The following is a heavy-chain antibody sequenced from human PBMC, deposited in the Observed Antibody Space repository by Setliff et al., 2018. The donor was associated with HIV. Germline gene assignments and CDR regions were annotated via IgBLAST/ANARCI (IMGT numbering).Heavy chain of an antibody. V-gene: IGHV1-3*01. CDR2: INAGNGNT. J-gene: IGHJ6*03. Sequence: GASVKVSCKASGYTFTSYAVHWVRQAPGQRLEWMGWINAGNGNTKYSQKFQGRVTITRDTSASTAYMELSSLRSEDTAVYYCARISVASRYNSDMDVWGKGTTVTVSS. D-gene: IGHD5-12*01. CDR1: GYTFTSYA. CDR3: ARISVASRYNSDMDV.